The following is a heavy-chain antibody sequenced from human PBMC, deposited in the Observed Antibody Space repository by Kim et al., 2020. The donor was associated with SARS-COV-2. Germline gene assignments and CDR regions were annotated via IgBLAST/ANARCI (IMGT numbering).Heavy chain of an antibody. CDR3: ARGKVTTGLNY. J-gene: IGHJ4*02. CDR1: GGSISSYY. D-gene: IGHD4-17*01. Sequence: SETLSLTCTVSGGSISSYYWSWIRQPPGKGLEWIGYIYYSGSTNYNPSLKSRVTISVDTSKHQFSLKLSSVTAADTSVYYCARGKVTTGLNYWGQGTLVTVSS. CDR2: IYYSGST. V-gene: IGHV4-59*01.